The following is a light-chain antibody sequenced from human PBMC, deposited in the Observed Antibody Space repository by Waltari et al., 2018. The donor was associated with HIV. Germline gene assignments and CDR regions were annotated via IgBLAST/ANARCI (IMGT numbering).Light chain of an antibody. Sequence: QSVLTQPPSASGTPGQRVTISCSGSSSNIGSNYVYWYQQLPGTAPKFLIYRNNQRPSGVPDRFSGSKSGTSASLAISGLRSEDEADYYCNSRDSSGNLVFGGGTKLTVL. J-gene: IGLJ2*01. CDR3: NSRDSSGNLV. V-gene: IGLV1-47*01. CDR1: SSNIGSNY. CDR2: RNN.